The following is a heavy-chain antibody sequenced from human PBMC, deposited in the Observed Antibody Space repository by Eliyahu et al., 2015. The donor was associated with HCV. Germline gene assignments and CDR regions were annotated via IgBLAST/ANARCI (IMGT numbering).Heavy chain of an antibody. CDR3: ASGGGGIAVAGTGGWFDP. V-gene: IGHV4-59*12. Sequence: QVQLQESGPGLVKPSETLSLXCTVSXAXXSSYYWSWIRQPPGKGLEWIAYXYYTGSTHYNPSLKSRVTMSLDTSKNQLSLKLSSVXAADTAVYYCASGGGGIAVAGTGGWFDPWGQGTLVTVSS. D-gene: IGHD6-19*01. CDR1: XAXXSSYY. J-gene: IGHJ5*02. CDR2: XYYTGST.